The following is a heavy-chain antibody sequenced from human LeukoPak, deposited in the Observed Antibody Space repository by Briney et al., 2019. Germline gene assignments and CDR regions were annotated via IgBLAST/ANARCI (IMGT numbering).Heavy chain of an antibody. J-gene: IGHJ4*02. CDR1: GASISSTSYY. Sequence: PSETLSLTCTVSGASISSTSYYWGWIRQPPGRELDWIGSVSYSGRPSYTPSLESRVTISVDTSKNQFFLKFNSVTAADTAVYYCARVGDYSSSWYDLLYFDSWGPGTLVTVSS. D-gene: IGHD6-13*01. CDR3: ARVGDYSSSWYDLLYFDS. V-gene: IGHV4-39*07. CDR2: VSYSGRP.